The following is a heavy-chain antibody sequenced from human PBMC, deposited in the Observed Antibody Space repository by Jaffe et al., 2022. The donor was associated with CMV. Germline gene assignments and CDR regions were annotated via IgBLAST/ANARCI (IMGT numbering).Heavy chain of an antibody. CDR1: GFTFSSYA. Sequence: EVQLLESGGGLVQPGGSLRLSCAASGFTFSSYAMSWVRQAPGKGLEWVSAISGSGGSTYYADSVKGRFTISRDNSKNTLYLQMNSLRAEDTAVYYCAKDSRESITMIVGYYYYGMDVWGQGTTVTVSS. D-gene: IGHD3-22*01. V-gene: IGHV3-23*01. J-gene: IGHJ6*02. CDR3: AKDSRESITMIVGYYYYGMDV. CDR2: ISGSGGST.